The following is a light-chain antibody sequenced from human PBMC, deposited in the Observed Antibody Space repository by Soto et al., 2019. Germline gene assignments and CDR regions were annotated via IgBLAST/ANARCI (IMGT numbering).Light chain of an antibody. Sequence: QSVLTQPASVSGSPGQSITISCTGTSNDVGGYNLVSWYQQHPGKVPKLIIYEGNKRPSGVSDRFSGSKSGNTASLTISALQAEDEADYSCCSFAGGATFVFGGGIKLTVL. CDR3: CSFAGGATFV. J-gene: IGLJ2*01. CDR1: SNDVGGYNL. CDR2: EGN. V-gene: IGLV2-23*03.